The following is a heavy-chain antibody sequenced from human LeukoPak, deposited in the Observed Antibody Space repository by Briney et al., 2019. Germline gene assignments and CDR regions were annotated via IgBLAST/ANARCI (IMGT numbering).Heavy chain of an antibody. V-gene: IGHV1-8*03. CDR1: GYTFTSYD. Sequence: ASVKVSCKASGYTFTSYDINWVRQATEQGLEWMGWMNPNSGNTGYAQKFQGRVTITRNTSISTAYMELSSLRSEDTAVYYCARGSYYYGSGIPFDPWGQGTLVTVSS. CDR3: ARGSYYYGSGIPFDP. D-gene: IGHD3-10*01. CDR2: MNPNSGNT. J-gene: IGHJ5*02.